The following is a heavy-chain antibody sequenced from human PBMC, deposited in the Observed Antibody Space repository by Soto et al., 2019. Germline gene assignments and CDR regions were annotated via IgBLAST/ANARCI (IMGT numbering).Heavy chain of an antibody. CDR1: GGSISSGDYY. D-gene: IGHD3-10*01. Sequence: QVQLQESGPGLVKPSQTLSLTCTVSGGSISSGDYYWSWIRQPPGKGLEWIGYIYYSGSTYYNPSLKRRVTSPVDTPKAQFALKLSSLTAAYTPVYYCARAQGSGFLVSWCQGTLVTVSS. CDR3: ARAQGSGFLVS. J-gene: IGHJ4*02. CDR2: IYYSGST. V-gene: IGHV4-30-4*01.